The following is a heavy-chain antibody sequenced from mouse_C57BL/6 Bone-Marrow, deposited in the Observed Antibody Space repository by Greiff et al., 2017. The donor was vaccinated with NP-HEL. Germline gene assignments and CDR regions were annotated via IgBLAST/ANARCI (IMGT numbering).Heavy chain of an antibody. CDR3: ARTGWYFDV. D-gene: IGHD4-1*01. CDR2: ISYDGSN. Sequence: DVKLQESGPGLVKPSQSLSLTCSVTGYSITSGYYWNWIRQFPGNKLEWMGYISYDGSNNYNPSLKNRIPITRDTSKNQFFLKLNSVTTEDTATYYCARTGWYFDVWGTGTTVTVSS. CDR1: GYSITSGYY. J-gene: IGHJ1*03. V-gene: IGHV3-6*01.